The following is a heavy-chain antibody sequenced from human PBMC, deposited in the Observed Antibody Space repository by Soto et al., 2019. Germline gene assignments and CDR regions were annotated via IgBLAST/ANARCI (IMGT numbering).Heavy chain of an antibody. CDR1: GFSFTTYG. Sequence: GESLKISCAASGFSFTTYGMSWVRQAPGKGLEWVSDISSTGLYTYLADSAKGRFTISRDNSKNTLYLQMNSLRVDDTAVYFCTKSWLFEKNWFDPWGQGTLVTVSS. J-gene: IGHJ5*02. CDR3: TKSWLFEKNWFDP. CDR2: ISSTGLYT. D-gene: IGHD3-22*01. V-gene: IGHV3-23*01.